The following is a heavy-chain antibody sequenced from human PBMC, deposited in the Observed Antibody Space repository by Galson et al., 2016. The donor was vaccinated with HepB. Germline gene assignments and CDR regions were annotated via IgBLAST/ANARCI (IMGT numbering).Heavy chain of an antibody. J-gene: IGHJ4*02. D-gene: IGHD1-26*01. CDR1: GYSFAKYW. CDR3: ARQVGATHDH. Sequence: QSGAEVKKPGESLKISCQGSGYSFAKYWIVWVRQMPGKGLEWMGIIYPGDSDTTYSPSFQGQVTISADKSISTAYLQWSSLKAPDTAMYYCARQVGATHDHWGQGTLVTVSS. CDR2: IYPGDSDT. V-gene: IGHV5-51*01.